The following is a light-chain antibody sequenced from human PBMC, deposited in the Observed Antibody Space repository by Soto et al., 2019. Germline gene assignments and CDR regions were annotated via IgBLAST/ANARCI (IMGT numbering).Light chain of an antibody. V-gene: IGLV2-14*02. CDR2: DVR. J-gene: IGLJ2*01. Sequence: QSVLTQPASVSGSPGQSITISCTGTSSDVGSYNLVSWYQQHPGKAPKLMIYDVRNRPSGISNRFSGSKSGNTASLTISGLQAEDEADYYCTSYTSSSALVVFGGGNKVTDL. CDR1: SSDVGSYNL. CDR3: TSYTSSSALVV.